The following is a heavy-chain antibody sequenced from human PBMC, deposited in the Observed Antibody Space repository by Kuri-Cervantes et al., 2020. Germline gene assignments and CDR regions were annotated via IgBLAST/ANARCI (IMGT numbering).Heavy chain of an antibody. CDR2: INPSGGST. Sequence: ASVKVSCKASGYTFTSYYMHWVRQAPGQGLEWMGIINPSGGSTSYAQKLQGRVTMTRDTSTSTVYMELSSLRSEDTAVYYCARGTYPRRVVPAARYSYGMDVWGQGTTVTVSS. V-gene: IGHV1-46*01. CDR3: ARGTYPRRVVPAARYSYGMDV. CDR1: GYTFTSYY. D-gene: IGHD2-2*01. J-gene: IGHJ6*02.